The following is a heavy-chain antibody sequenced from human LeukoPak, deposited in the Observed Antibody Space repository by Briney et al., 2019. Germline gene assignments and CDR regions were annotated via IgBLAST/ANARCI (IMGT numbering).Heavy chain of an antibody. CDR2: SGSGGST. Sequence: GGSLRLSCAASGFTFSSYAMSWVRQAPGKGLEWVSASGSGGSTYYADSVKGRFTISRDNSKNTLYLQMNSLRAEDTAVYYCAKGSAYCTSTNCRGAFDLWGQGTMVTVSS. J-gene: IGHJ3*01. CDR1: GFTFSSYA. D-gene: IGHD2-2*01. CDR3: AKGSAYCTSTNCRGAFDL. V-gene: IGHV3-23*01.